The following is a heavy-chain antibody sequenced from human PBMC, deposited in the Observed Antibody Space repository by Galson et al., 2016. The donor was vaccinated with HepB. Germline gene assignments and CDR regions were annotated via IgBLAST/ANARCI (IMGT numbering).Heavy chain of an antibody. V-gene: IGHV3-23*01. J-gene: IGHJ4*02. D-gene: IGHD3-3*01. Sequence: SLRLSCAASGFSFSSHGMSWVRQAPGKGLEWVSVISGSGRSTYYADSVKGRFTISRDNPKSTLFLQMNSLRAEDTAVYYCATVPILGAVARYLDYWGQGTLVTVSS. CDR1: GFSFSSHG. CDR3: ATVPILGAVARYLDY. CDR2: ISGSGRST.